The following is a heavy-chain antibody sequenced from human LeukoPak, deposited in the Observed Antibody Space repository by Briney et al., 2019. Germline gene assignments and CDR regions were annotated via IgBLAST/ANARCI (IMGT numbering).Heavy chain of an antibody. D-gene: IGHD6-13*01. CDR3: AKAGGAATGTFWYYMDV. J-gene: IGHJ6*03. V-gene: IGHV3-23*01. CDR2: ITSSPGGSQT. CDR1: GFTFTNYG. Sequence: GGSMGLSCAASGFTFTNYGMNWVRQAPGKGLEWLSAITSSPGGSQTFYADSVKGRFTISRDSSKNTLYLQMNSLTAEDTALYYCAKAGGAATGTFWYYMDVWGKGTTVTISS.